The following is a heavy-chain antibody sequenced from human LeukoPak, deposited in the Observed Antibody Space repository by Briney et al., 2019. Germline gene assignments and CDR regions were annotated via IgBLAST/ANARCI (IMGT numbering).Heavy chain of an antibody. V-gene: IGHV3-23*01. CDR1: GVTFSSYA. CDR3: AKMAIVQYFDS. D-gene: IGHD2-8*01. J-gene: IGHJ4*02. Sequence: TGGSLRISCTASGVTASGVTFSSYAMSWVRQAPGKGLEWVSAVSGSGASTYYSDSVKGRFTVSRDNSKNTLYLQTNSLRAEDTAVYYCAKMAIVQYFDSWGQGTLVTVSS. CDR2: VSGSGAST.